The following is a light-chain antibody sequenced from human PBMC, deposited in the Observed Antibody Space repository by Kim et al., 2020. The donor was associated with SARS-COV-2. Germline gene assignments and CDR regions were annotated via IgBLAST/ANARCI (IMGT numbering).Light chain of an antibody. J-gene: IGLJ3*02. V-gene: IGLV2-14*03. Sequence: QSALTQPASVSGSPGQSITISCTGTRSDIGDYNYVSWYQQHTGEAPKLIIYDVTDRPSGVSNRFSGSKSATTASLTISGLQAEDEADYFCSSYSSSSPLVFGGGTQLTV. CDR2: DVT. CDR3: SSYSSSSPLV. CDR1: RSDIGDYNY.